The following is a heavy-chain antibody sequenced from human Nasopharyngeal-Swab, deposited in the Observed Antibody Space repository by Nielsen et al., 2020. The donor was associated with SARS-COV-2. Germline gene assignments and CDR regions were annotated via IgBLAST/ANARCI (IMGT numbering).Heavy chain of an antibody. CDR1: GGSISSGGYS. CDR3: AREVIAEPDSDGFDI. D-gene: IGHD1-14*01. CDR2: IHYTGSV. J-gene: IGHJ3*02. Sequence: SETLSLTCAVSGGSISSGGYSWSWIRQPPGKGLEWIGYIHYTGSVYYNPSLETRVTISVDTSENQFSLDLSSVTAADTAVYYCAREVIAEPDSDGFDIWGQGTMVTVSS. V-gene: IGHV4-30-4*07.